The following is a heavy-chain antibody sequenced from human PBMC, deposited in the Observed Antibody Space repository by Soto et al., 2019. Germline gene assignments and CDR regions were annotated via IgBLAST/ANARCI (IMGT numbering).Heavy chain of an antibody. Sequence: SETLSLTCAVYGGSFSGYYWSWIRQPPGKGLEWIGEINHSGSTNYNPSLKSRVTISVDTSKNQFSLKLSSVTAADTAVYYCARRASPVQLERRVYYYYYMDVWGKGTTVTVSS. CDR1: GGSFSGYY. CDR2: INHSGST. J-gene: IGHJ6*03. D-gene: IGHD1-1*01. V-gene: IGHV4-34*01. CDR3: ARRASPVQLERRVYYYYYMDV.